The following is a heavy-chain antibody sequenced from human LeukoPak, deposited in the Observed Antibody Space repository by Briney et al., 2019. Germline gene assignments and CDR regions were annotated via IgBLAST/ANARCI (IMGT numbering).Heavy chain of an antibody. CDR2: ISYSGST. Sequence: ASETLSLTCTVSGDSISSYYWSWIRQPPGKGLEWIGYISYSGSTNYNPSLKSRVTISVDTSKNQFSLKLNSVTAADTAVYYCARLGFCTGGRCLADFWGQGTLVTVSS. D-gene: IGHD2-15*01. CDR1: GDSISSYY. V-gene: IGHV4-59*08. CDR3: ARLGFCTGGRCLADF. J-gene: IGHJ4*02.